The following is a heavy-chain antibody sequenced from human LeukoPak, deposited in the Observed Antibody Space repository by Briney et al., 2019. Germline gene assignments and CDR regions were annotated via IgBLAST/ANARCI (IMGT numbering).Heavy chain of an antibody. CDR1: GGTFSSYA. CDR3: ANHITGTTSWFDP. CDR2: IIPIFGTA. Sequence: ASVKVSCKASGGTFSSYAISWVRQAPGQGLEWMGRIIPIFGTANYAQKSQGRVTITTDESTSTAYMERSSLRSEDTAVYYCANHITGTTSWFDPWGQGTLVTVSS. J-gene: IGHJ5*02. V-gene: IGHV1-69*05. D-gene: IGHD1-7*01.